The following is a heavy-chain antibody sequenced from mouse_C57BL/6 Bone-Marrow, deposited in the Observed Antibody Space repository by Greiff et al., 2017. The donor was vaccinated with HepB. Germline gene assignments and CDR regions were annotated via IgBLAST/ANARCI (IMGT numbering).Heavy chain of an antibody. D-gene: IGHD2-5*01. V-gene: IGHV1-39*01. CDR2: INPNYGTT. CDR3: TTLSNRHYFDY. Sequence: EVHLVESGPELVKPGASVKISCKASGYSFTDYNMNWVKQSNGKSLEWIGVINPNYGTTSYNQKFKGKATLTVDQSSSTAYMQLNSLTSEDSAVYYCTTLSNRHYFDYWGQGTTLTVSS. CDR1: GYSFTDYN. J-gene: IGHJ2*01.